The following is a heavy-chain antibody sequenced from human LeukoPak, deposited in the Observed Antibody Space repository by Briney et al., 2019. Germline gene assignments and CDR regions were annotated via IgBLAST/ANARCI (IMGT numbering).Heavy chain of an antibody. Sequence: SETLSLTCTVSGGSISTHYWSWLRQPPGKGLEWIGYVLNSERTKDNPSLKSRATLSADTSKNQFSLRLTSVTAADSAVYYCATIKRGSIFGYFVFWGQGGLVTVS. V-gene: IGHV4-59*11. CDR1: GGSISTHY. D-gene: IGHD5-18*01. CDR2: VLNSERT. CDR3: ATIKRGSIFGYFVF. J-gene: IGHJ4*02.